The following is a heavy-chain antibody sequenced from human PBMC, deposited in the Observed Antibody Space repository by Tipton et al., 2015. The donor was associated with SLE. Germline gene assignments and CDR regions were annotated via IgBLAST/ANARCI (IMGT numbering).Heavy chain of an antibody. D-gene: IGHD5-18*01. Sequence: TLSLTCTVSGGSISSSSYYWGWSRQPAGKGLEWIGRIYTSGSTNYNPSLKSRVTMSVDTSKNQFSLKLSSVTAADTAVYYCARRIKLWLVAFDIWGQGTMVTVSS. CDR3: ARRIKLWLVAFDI. V-gene: IGHV4-61*02. CDR2: IYTSGST. CDR1: GGSISSSSYY. J-gene: IGHJ3*02.